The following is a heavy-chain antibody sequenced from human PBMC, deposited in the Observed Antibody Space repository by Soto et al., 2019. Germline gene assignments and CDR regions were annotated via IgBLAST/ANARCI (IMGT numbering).Heavy chain of an antibody. CDR2: ISGGGHI. V-gene: IGHV3-23*01. D-gene: IGHD3-16*01. Sequence: EVQLLESGGGLVQPGGSLRLSCTGSGFAFNTFDMGWVRQAPGKGLEYVAGISGGGHINYGDYVKGRFTISRDESRNTLYLQMNSLRVEEAATYYCVKWFWGDNWGEGSLVSVCS. CDR1: GFAFNTFD. J-gene: IGHJ4*02. CDR3: VKWFWGDN.